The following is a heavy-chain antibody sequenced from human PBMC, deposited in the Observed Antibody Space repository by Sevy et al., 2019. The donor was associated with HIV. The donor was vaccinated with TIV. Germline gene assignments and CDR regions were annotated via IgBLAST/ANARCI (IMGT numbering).Heavy chain of an antibody. CDR3: ARWTGGRSGYGFDY. D-gene: IGHD5-18*01. V-gene: IGHV4-31*03. CDR1: GGSISSTTYY. CDR2: IYYSGST. Sequence: SETLSLTCSVSGGSISSTTYYWTWIRQHPEKGLEWIGHIYYSGSTNYNPSLQSRVTISLDTSENQFSLKLSSAGAADTAVYYCARWTGGRSGYGFDYWGQGTLVTVSS. J-gene: IGHJ4*02.